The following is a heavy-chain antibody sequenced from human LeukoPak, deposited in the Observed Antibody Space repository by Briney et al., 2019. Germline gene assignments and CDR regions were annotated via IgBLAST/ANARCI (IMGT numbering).Heavy chain of an antibody. D-gene: IGHD6-19*01. CDR3: ARGEYTSAWYGDYYPYVTDV. CDR2: ISSSDSSDSTI. CDR1: GFTFSSYE. J-gene: IGHJ6*02. Sequence: GGSLRLSCAASGFTFSSYEMNWVRQAPGKGLEWVSYISSSDSSDSTIYYADSVKGRFTISRDNSKNSLYLQVNSLRAEDTAVYYCARGEYTSAWYGDYYPYVTDVWGQGTTVTVSS. V-gene: IGHV3-48*03.